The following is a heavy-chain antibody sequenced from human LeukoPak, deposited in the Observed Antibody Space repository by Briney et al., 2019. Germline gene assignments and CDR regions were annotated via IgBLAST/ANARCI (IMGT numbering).Heavy chain of an antibody. V-gene: IGHV4-61*02. CDR2: IYTSGST. CDR3: ARAKQSGGFDY. CDR1: GGSISSGSYY. D-gene: IGHD6-25*01. J-gene: IGHJ4*02. Sequence: SQTLSLTCTVSGGSISSGSYYWSWIRQPAGKGLEWIGRIYTSGSTNYNPSLKSRVTISVDTSKNQSSLKLSSVTAADTAVYYCARAKQSGGFDYWGQGTLVTVSS.